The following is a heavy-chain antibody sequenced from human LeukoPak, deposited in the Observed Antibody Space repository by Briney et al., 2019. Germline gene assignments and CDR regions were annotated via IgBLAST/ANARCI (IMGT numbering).Heavy chain of an antibody. CDR2: ISYDGSNK. CDR3: AKVGEHLVPGH. Sequence: SGGSLRLSCAASGFILSSYVMHSVRQAPGKGLEWVAVISYDGSNKYYADSVKGRFTISRDDSKNTLFLQMNSLRAEDTAVYYCAKVGEHLVPGHWGQGTLVTVSS. D-gene: IGHD6-13*01. V-gene: IGHV3-30*18. J-gene: IGHJ4*02. CDR1: GFILSSYV.